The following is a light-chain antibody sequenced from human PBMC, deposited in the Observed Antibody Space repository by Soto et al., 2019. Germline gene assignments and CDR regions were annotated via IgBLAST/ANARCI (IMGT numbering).Light chain of an antibody. J-gene: IGKJ3*01. Sequence: EIVLTQSPGTLSLSPGERATLSCRASQSVSSSYLAWYQQKPGQAPRLLIYAASSLQSGVPSRFSGSGSGTDFTLSISILQPEDFATYYCQKCNVAPFTFVPGTKVDI. CDR3: QKCNVAPFT. CDR1: QSVSSSY. V-gene: IGKV3-20*01. CDR2: AAS.